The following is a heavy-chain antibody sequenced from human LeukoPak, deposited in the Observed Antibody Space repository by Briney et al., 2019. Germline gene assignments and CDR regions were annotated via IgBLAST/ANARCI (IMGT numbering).Heavy chain of an antibody. V-gene: IGHV4-38-2*01. D-gene: IGHD4-17*01. CDR1: GYSISSGYY. J-gene: IGHJ4*02. CDR2: IYHSGST. CDR3: ASADGTVADY. Sequence: PSETLSLTCAVSGYSISSGYYGGWIRQPPGKGLEWIGSIYHSGSTYYNPSLKSRVTISVDTSKNQFSLKLSSVTAADTAVCYCASADGTVADYWGQGTLVTVSS.